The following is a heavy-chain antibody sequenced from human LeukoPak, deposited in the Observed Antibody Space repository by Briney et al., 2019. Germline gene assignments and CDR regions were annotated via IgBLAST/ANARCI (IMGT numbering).Heavy chain of an antibody. CDR2: ISSSGSSM. Sequence: GGSLRLSCTASEFTFSNYQMNWVRQAPGKGLEWVSDISSSGSSMYYADSVKGRFTISRDNAKNSLFLQINSLRAEDTAVYYCARVRSAYSGSYYYYMDVWGKGTTVTVSS. V-gene: IGHV3-48*03. CDR3: ARVRSAYSGSYYYYMDV. CDR1: EFTFSNYQ. D-gene: IGHD6-6*01. J-gene: IGHJ6*03.